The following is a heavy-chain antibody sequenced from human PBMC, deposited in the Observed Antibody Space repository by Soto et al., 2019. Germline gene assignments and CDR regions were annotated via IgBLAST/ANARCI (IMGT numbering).Heavy chain of an antibody. V-gene: IGHV1-18*01. D-gene: IGHD4-17*01. J-gene: IGHJ2*01. CDR1: GYTFSSRG. CDR3: VREAGDYDWYFDL. CDR2: ISPHNAKT. Sequence: QAQLVQSGPEVKEPGASVKVSCKASGYTFSSRGICWVRQAPGQGLEWMGWISPHNAKTHYAQSLQGRVTLTTDTSTSTAYMDRRSLRSDDTAVYYCVREAGDYDWYFDLWGRGTPVTVSS.